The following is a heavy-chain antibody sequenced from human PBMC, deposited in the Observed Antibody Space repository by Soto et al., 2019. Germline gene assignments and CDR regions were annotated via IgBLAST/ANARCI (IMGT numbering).Heavy chain of an antibody. CDR1: GGSISSYY. Sequence: PSETLSLTCTVSGGSISSYYWSWIRQPPGKGLEWIGYIYYSGSTNYNPSLKSRVTISVDTSKNQFSLKLSPVTAADTAVYYCARVTRYGDYYFDYWGQGTLVTVSS. D-gene: IGHD4-17*01. J-gene: IGHJ4*02. CDR3: ARVTRYGDYYFDY. V-gene: IGHV4-59*01. CDR2: IYYSGST.